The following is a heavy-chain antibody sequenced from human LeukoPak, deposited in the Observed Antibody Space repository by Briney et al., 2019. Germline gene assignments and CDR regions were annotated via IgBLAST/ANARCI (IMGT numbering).Heavy chain of an antibody. D-gene: IGHD6-13*01. CDR1: GGSISSNNW. J-gene: IGHJ4*02. Sequence: PSETLSLTCTVSGGSISSNNWWSWARQPPGKGLEGIGEIFHSGSTNYNPSLKSRVTILVDKSKNQFSLKLNSVTAADTAVYYCARAEPRGSVWYPYWGQGTLVTVSS. CDR2: IFHSGST. V-gene: IGHV4-4*02. CDR3: ARAEPRGSVWYPY.